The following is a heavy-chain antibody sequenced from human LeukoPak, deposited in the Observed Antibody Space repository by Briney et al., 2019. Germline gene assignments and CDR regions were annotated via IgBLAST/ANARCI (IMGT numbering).Heavy chain of an antibody. Sequence: SETLSLTCTVSGGSISGYYWSWIRQPPGKGLEWIGYIYYSGSTNYNPSLKSRVTISVDMSKNQFSLKLSSVTAADTAVYYCARLSSSYDYYYYYMDVWGKGTTVTVSS. CDR1: GGSISGYY. CDR3: ARLSSSYDYYYYYMDV. D-gene: IGHD6-13*01. J-gene: IGHJ6*03. V-gene: IGHV4-59*01. CDR2: IYYSGST.